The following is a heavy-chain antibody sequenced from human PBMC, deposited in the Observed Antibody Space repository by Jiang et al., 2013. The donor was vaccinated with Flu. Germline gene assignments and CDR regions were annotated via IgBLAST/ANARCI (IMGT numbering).Heavy chain of an antibody. V-gene: IGHV4-39*01. D-gene: IGHD6-13*01. CDR2: IYYSGST. Sequence: TCTVSGGSISSSSYYWGWIRQPPGKGLEWIGSIYYSGSTYYNPSLKSRVTISVDTSKNQFSLKLSSVTAADTAVYYCARQGIAAAGTGGNWFDPWGQGTLVTVSS. CDR3: ARQGIAAAGTGGNWFDP. J-gene: IGHJ5*02. CDR1: GGSISSSSYY.